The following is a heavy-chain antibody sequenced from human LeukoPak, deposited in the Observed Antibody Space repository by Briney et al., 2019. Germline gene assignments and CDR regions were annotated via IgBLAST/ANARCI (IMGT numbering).Heavy chain of an antibody. CDR2: IKSKTSGETR. CDR3: AINGFSSGWYEPYYFDN. Sequence: GGSPRLSCAASGFTLSNAWMNWVRQAPGKGLEWVGLIKSKTSGETRDYAAPVKGRFTISRDNAKNSLYLQMNSLRAEDTAVYYCAINGFSSGWYEPYYFDNWGQGTLVTVSS. J-gene: IGHJ4*02. V-gene: IGHV3-15*01. CDR1: GFTLSNAW. D-gene: IGHD6-19*01.